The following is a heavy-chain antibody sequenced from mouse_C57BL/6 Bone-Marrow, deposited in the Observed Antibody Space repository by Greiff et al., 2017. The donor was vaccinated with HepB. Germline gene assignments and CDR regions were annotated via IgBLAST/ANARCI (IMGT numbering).Heavy chain of an antibody. D-gene: IGHD2-1*01. Sequence: VQLQQSGPELVKPGASVKIPCKASGYTFTDYNMDWVKQSHGKSLEWIGDINPNNGGTIYNQKFKGKATLTVDKSSSTAYMELRSLTSEYTAVYYCAREEASGNPYFDYWGQGTTLTVSS. CDR2: INPNNGGT. CDR3: AREEASGNPYFDY. J-gene: IGHJ2*01. CDR1: GYTFTDYN. V-gene: IGHV1-18*01.